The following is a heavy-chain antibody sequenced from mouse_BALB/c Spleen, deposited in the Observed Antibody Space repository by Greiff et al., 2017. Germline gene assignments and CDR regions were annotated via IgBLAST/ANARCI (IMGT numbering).Heavy chain of an antibody. CDR3: ARNWGYDGAWFAY. Sequence: VQVVESGPGLVQPSQSLSITCTVSGFSLTSYGVHWVRQSPGKGLEWLGVIWSGGSTDYNAAFISRLSISKDNSKSQVFFKMNSLQANDTAIYYCARNWGYDGAWFAYWGQGTLVTVSA. J-gene: IGHJ3*01. CDR2: IWSGGST. CDR1: GFSLTSYG. V-gene: IGHV2-2*02. D-gene: IGHD2-14*01.